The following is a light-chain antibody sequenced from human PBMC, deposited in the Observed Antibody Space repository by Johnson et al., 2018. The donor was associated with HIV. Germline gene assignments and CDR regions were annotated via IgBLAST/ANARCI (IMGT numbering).Light chain of an antibody. CDR2: DNN. V-gene: IGLV1-51*01. Sequence: QSVLTQPPSVSATLRQKVNISCSGSSSNIGNNYVSWYQQLPGTAPKLLIYDNNKRPSGIPDRFSGSKSGTSATLGITGLQTGDEADYYCGTWDSSLRVGVFGTGTKVTVL. J-gene: IGLJ1*01. CDR1: SSNIGNNY. CDR3: GTWDSSLRVGV.